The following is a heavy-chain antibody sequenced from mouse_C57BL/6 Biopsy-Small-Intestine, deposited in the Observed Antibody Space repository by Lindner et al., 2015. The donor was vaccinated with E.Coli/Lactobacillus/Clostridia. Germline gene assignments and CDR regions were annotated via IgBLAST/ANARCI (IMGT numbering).Heavy chain of an antibody. Sequence: VQLQESGTELVKPGASVKLSCTASGFNIKDYYMHWMKQRTEQGLEWIGSIDPGDGETKYAPKFQGKATITADTSSNTAYLQLSSLTSEDTAVYYCARGNSYYFDHWGQGTTLTVSS. J-gene: IGHJ2*01. V-gene: IGHV14-2*01. CDR2: IDPGDGET. CDR1: GFNIKDYY. CDR3: ARGNSYYFDH.